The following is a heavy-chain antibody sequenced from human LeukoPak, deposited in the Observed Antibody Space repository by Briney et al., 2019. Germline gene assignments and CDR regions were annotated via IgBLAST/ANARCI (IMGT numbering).Heavy chain of an antibody. D-gene: IGHD3-9*01. Sequence: SETLSLTCTVSGYSISSGYYWGWIRQPPGKGLEWIGSIYHSGSTYYNPSLKSRVTISVDTSKNQFSLKLSSVTAADTAVYYCARIHFDWLLGYYYYGMDVWGQGTTVTVSS. CDR2: IYHSGST. CDR3: ARIHFDWLLGYYYYGMDV. V-gene: IGHV4-38-2*02. J-gene: IGHJ6*02. CDR1: GYSISSGYY.